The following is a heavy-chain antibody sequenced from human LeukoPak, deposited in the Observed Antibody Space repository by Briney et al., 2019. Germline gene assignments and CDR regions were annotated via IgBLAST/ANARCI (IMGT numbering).Heavy chain of an antibody. CDR2: ISSSSTI. CDR3: ARDLRRVNWFDP. CDR1: GFTFSSYS. Sequence: GGSLRLSCAASGFTFSSYSMNWVRQAPGKGLEWVSYISSSSTIYYADSVKGRFTISRDNAKNSLYLQMNSLRAEDTAVYYCARDLRRVNWFDPWGQGTLVTVSS. J-gene: IGHJ5*02. D-gene: IGHD6-13*01. V-gene: IGHV3-48*04.